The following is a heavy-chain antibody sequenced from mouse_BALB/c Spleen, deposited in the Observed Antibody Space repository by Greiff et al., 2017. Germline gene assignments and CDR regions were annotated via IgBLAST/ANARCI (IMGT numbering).Heavy chain of an antibody. CDR1: GFTFSSYA. V-gene: IGHV5-6-5*01. CDR3: AREGYDYDGGYAMDY. CDR2: ISSGGST. Sequence: DVMLVESGGGLVKPGGSLKLSCAASGFTFSSYAMSWVRQTPEKRLEWVASISSGGSTYYPDSVKGRFTISRDNARNILYLQMSSLRSEDTAMYYCAREGYDYDGGYAMDYWGQGTSVTVSS. J-gene: IGHJ4*01. D-gene: IGHD2-4*01.